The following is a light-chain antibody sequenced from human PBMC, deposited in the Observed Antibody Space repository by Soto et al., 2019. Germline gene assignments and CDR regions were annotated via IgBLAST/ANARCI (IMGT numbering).Light chain of an antibody. CDR3: QQSYNTPLLT. J-gene: IGKJ4*01. CDR2: AAS. Sequence: DIQMTQSPSSLSASVGDRVTITCRASRSIGSYLNWYQQTPGKAPKLLIYAASTLQSGVPSRFGGSGSGTDFTLTISNLQPEDFATYYCQQSYNTPLLTFGGGTKVEIK. V-gene: IGKV1-39*01. CDR1: RSIGSY.